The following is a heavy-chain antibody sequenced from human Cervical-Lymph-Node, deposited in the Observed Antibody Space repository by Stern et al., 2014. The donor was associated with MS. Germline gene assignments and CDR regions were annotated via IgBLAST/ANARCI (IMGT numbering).Heavy chain of an antibody. CDR2: IWYDGSNR. CDR3: AREGGNTAEYFQH. CDR1: GFAFSSSG. J-gene: IGHJ1*01. V-gene: IGHV3-33*01. D-gene: IGHD4-23*01. Sequence: VQLVESGGGVVQPGRSLKLSCAATGFAFSSSGMHWVRQAPGKGLERLAIIWYDGSNRYYADSVKGRFTISRDNSKNTLYLQMNSLRADDTALYYCAREGGNTAEYFQHWGQGTLVTVSS.